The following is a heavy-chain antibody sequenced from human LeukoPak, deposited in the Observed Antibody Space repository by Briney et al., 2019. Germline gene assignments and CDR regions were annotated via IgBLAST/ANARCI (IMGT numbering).Heavy chain of an antibody. CDR2: IYPADSDT. J-gene: IGHJ4*02. V-gene: IGHV5-51*01. Sequence: GESLKISCKGSGYSFSIYWIGWVRQMPGKGLEWMGIIYPADSDTRYSPSFQGQVTISADKSISTAYLQWSSLKASDTAMYYCARQTGYCSGGSCYPNFDYWGQGTLVTVSS. CDR1: GYSFSIYW. D-gene: IGHD2-15*01. CDR3: ARQTGYCSGGSCYPNFDY.